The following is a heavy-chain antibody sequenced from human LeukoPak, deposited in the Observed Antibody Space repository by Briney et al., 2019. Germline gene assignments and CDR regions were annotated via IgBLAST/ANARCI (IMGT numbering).Heavy chain of an antibody. J-gene: IGHJ5*02. Sequence: SVKVSCKASGGTFSSYAISWVRQAPGQGLEWMGGIIPIFGTANYAQKFQGRVTITTDESTSTAYMELSSLRSEDTAVYYCARGGSSSPFANWFDPWSQGTLVTVSS. CDR1: GGTFSSYA. D-gene: IGHD6-6*01. CDR2: IIPIFGTA. V-gene: IGHV1-69*05. CDR3: ARGGSSSPFANWFDP.